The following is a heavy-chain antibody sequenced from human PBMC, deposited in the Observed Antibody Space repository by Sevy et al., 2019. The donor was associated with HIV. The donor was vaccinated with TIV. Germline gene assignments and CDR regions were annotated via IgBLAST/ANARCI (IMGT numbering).Heavy chain of an antibody. Sequence: ASVKVSCKASGYTFTSYDINWVRQATGQGLEWMGWMNPNSGNTGYAQTFQGRVTMTRNTSISTAYMELSSLRSEDTAVYYCARARGIRYVWGSYRHNWFDPWGQGTLVTVSS. J-gene: IGHJ5*02. CDR2: MNPNSGNT. CDR1: GYTFTSYD. D-gene: IGHD3-16*02. V-gene: IGHV1-8*01. CDR3: ARARGIRYVWGSYRHNWFDP.